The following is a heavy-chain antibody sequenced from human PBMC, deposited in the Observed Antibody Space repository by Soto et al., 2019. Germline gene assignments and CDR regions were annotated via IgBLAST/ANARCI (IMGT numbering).Heavy chain of an antibody. Sequence: SETLSLTCTVSGGSISSGGYYWSWIRQHPGKGLEWIGYIYYSGSTYYNPSLKSRVTISVDTSKNQFSLNLSSVTAADTAVYYCARAQDYDYVWGSYRYPYDAFDIWGQGTMVTVSS. J-gene: IGHJ3*02. V-gene: IGHV4-31*03. D-gene: IGHD3-16*02. CDR3: ARAQDYDYVWGSYRYPYDAFDI. CDR2: IYYSGST. CDR1: GGSISSGGYY.